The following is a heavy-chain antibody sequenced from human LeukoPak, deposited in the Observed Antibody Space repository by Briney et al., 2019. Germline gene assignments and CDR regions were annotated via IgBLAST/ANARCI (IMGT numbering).Heavy chain of an antibody. CDR1: GYTFTGYY. D-gene: IGHD5-18*01. V-gene: IGHV1-46*01. CDR3: ARATDTAMGFDY. J-gene: IGHJ4*02. CDR2: INPSGGST. Sequence: ASVKVSCKASGYTFTGYYMHWVRQAPGQGLEWMGWINPSGGSTSYAQKFQGRVTMTRDMSTSTVYMELSSLRSEDTAVYYCARATDTAMGFDYWGQGTLVTVSS.